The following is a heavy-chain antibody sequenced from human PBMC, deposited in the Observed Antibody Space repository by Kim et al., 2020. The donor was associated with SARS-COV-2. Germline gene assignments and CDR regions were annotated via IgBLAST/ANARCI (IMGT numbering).Heavy chain of an antibody. V-gene: IGHV3-13*01. CDR3: VRGGLERRGLDAFDI. Sequence: GGSLRLSCAASGFILRSYDMYWVRQAAGKGLEWVSGLGTAGDSHYSDSVRGRFTISSENAKNTLYLQRNSLRDGDTAVYYCVRGGLERRGLDAFDIWCQGTLVTVS. CDR1: GFILRSYD. D-gene: IGHD1-1*01. CDR2: LGTAGDS. J-gene: IGHJ3*02.